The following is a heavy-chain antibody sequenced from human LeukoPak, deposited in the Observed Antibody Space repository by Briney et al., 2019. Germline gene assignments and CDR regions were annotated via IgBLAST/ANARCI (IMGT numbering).Heavy chain of an antibody. V-gene: IGHV3-30*04. D-gene: IGHD3-22*01. CDR1: GFTFSSYA. CDR2: ISYDGSNK. Sequence: GGSLRLSCAASGFTFSSYAMHWVRQAPGKGLEWVAVISYDGSNKYYADSVKGRFTISRDNSKNTLYLQMNSLRAEDTAVYYCAKGHYYDSSSYFWGQGTLVTVSS. J-gene: IGHJ4*02. CDR3: AKGHYYDSSSYF.